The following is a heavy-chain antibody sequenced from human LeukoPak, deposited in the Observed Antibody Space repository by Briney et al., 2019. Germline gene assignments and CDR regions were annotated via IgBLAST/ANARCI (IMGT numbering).Heavy chain of an antibody. CDR1: GFTFSSYG. CDR2: TWYDENSK. D-gene: IGHD3-22*01. J-gene: IGHJ4*02. V-gene: IGHV3-33*01. Sequence: GGSLSLSCAASGFTFSSYGMLWVRQPPGRGLEWGAVTWYDENSKYYADSVKGRFTISRDNSKNTLYLQMNSLRAEDTAMYYCARDWHSRNIDYWGQGTLVTVSS. CDR3: ARDWHSRNIDY.